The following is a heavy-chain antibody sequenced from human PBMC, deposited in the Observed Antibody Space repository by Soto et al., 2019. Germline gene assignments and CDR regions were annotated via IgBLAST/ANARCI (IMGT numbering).Heavy chain of an antibody. CDR1: GFTFSSYS. V-gene: IGHV3-21*01. Sequence: LRLSCAASGFTFSSYSMNWVRQAPGKGLEWVSSISSSSSYIYYADSVKGRFTISRDNAKNSLYLQMNSLRAEDTGVYYCARDRSPPLDFWSGYYTLDWFDPWGQGTLVTVSS. D-gene: IGHD3-3*01. CDR3: ARDRSPPLDFWSGYYTLDWFDP. CDR2: ISSSSSYI. J-gene: IGHJ5*02.